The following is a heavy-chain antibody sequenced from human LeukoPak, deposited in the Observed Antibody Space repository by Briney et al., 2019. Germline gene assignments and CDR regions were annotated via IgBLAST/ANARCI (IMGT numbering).Heavy chain of an antibody. CDR3: ARGVNYYDSSGYYLNWFDP. CDR2: ISSNGGST. CDR1: GVTFSSYA. V-gene: IGHV3-64*01. D-gene: IGHD3-22*01. J-gene: IGHJ5*02. Sequence: GGSLRLSCAASGVTFSSYAMHWVRQAPGKGLEYVSAISSNGGSTYYANSVKGRFTISRDNSKNTLYLQMGSLRAEDMAVYYCARGVNYYDSSGYYLNWFDPWGQGTLVTVSS.